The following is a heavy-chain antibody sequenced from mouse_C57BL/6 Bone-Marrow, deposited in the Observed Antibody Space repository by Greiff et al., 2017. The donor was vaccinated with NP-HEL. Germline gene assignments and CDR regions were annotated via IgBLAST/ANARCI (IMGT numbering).Heavy chain of an antibody. D-gene: IGHD2-3*01. J-gene: IGHJ3*01. CDR2: ISGGGGNT. V-gene: IGHV5-9*01. CDR1: GFTFSSYT. Sequence: DVQLVESGGGLVKPGGSLKLSCAASGFTFSSYTMSWVRQTPEKRLEWVATISGGGGNTYYPDSVKGRFTISRDNAKNTLYLQMSSLRSEDTALYYCAIYDGYSAWFAYWGQGTLVTVSA. CDR3: AIYDGYSAWFAY.